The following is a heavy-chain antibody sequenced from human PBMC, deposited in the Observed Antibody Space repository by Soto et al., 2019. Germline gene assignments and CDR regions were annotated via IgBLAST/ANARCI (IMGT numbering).Heavy chain of an antibody. CDR1: GFTFSTYD. Sequence: PGGSLRLSCAASGFTFSTYDMSWGRQAPGKGLEWVSVISANGGATYYADSVKGRFTISRDNSKNTLFLQMNSVRVEDTALYYCTKRLGSTATTYGDSWGQGTLVTVSS. J-gene: IGHJ4*02. V-gene: IGHV3-23*01. CDR3: TKRLGSTATTYGDS. CDR2: ISANGGAT. D-gene: IGHD1-1*01.